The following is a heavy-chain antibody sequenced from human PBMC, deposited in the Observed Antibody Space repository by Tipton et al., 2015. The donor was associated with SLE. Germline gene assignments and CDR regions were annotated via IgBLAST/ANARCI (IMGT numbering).Heavy chain of an antibody. V-gene: IGHV3-49*03. CDR1: GFTFGDYA. CDR3: ARVQRQSSGFPPRIYYYMDV. CDR2: IRSKAYGGST. D-gene: IGHD6-19*01. J-gene: IGHJ6*03. Sequence: SLRLSCTTSGFTFGDYAMSWFRQAPEKGLAWVSFIRSKAYGGSTEYAASVKGRFIISRDDSKSITYLQMNSLRAEDSATYFCARVQRQSSGFPPRIYYYMDVWGKGTTVTVSS.